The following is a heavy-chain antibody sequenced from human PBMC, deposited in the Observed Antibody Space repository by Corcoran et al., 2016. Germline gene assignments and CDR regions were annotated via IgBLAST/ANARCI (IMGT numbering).Heavy chain of an antibody. CDR3: AGSFGGVIAPCDY. V-gene: IGHV1-2*02. J-gene: IGHJ4*02. CDR1: GYTFTGYY. Sequence: QVQLVQSGAKVKKPGASVKVSCKASGYTFTGYYMHWVRQAPGQGLEWMGWINPNSGGTNYAQKFQGRVTMTRDTSISTAYMELSRLRSDDTAVYYWAGSFGGVIAPCDYWGQGTLVTVSS. D-gene: IGHD3-16*02. CDR2: INPNSGGT.